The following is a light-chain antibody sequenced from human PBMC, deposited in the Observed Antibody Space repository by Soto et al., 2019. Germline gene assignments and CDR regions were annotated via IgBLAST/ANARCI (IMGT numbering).Light chain of an antibody. CDR1: QSVSSSY. CDR3: QQYGSSPPLT. V-gene: IGKV3-20*01. J-gene: IGKJ4*01. CDR2: GAS. Sequence: EIVLTQSPGTLSLSPGERATLSCRASQSVSSSYLAWYQQKPGQAPRLLIYGASSRATGIPDRFSGSGSGTDFTLTISRLDPEDFAVYYCQQYGSSPPLTFGGGTQVEIK.